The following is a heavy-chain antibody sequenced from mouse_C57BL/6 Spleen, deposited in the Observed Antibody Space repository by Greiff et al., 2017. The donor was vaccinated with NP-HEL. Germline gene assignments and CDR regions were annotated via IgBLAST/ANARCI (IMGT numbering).Heavy chain of an antibody. CDR3: TRRFDY. CDR1: GYTFTDYE. J-gene: IGHJ2*01. V-gene: IGHV1-15*01. CDR2: IDPETGGT. Sequence: VQLQQSGAELVRPGASVTLSCKASGYTFTDYEMHWVKQTPVHGLEWIGSIDPETGGTAYNQKFKGKAILTADKSSSTAYMELRSLTSEDSAVYYCTRRFDYWGQGTTLTVSS.